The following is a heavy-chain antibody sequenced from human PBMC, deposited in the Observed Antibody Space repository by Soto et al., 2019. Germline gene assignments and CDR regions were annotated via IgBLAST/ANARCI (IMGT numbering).Heavy chain of an antibody. CDR1: TDSSSFTNSY. J-gene: IGHJ4*02. CDR3: ARHRIEVVWRRFDF. Sequence: SLTCTVSTDSSSFTNSYWGWIRQPPGKGLQWIGSSSYNGGTFYNPSLKGRVVISFDTSKKQSSLQVTSVTAADTAVYFCARHRIEVVWRRFDFWGQGSPVTVSS. CDR2: SSYNGGT. D-gene: IGHD2-21*01. V-gene: IGHV4-39*01.